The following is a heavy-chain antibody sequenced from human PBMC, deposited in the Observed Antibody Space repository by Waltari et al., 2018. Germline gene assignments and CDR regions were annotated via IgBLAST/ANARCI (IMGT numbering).Heavy chain of an antibody. V-gene: IGHV3-7*01. CDR3: ARATNHAFDN. CDR2: IKEDGSAQ. J-gene: IGHJ4*02. Sequence: EVQVVESGGGLVQPGGSLRLYCAPSGFASSSSWISWLRQAPGQGLEWVANIKEDGSAQYYLDSVRGRFTISRDNTKNSLFLQMNSLRAEDTAVYFCARATNHAFDNWGQGTLVTVSS. CDR1: GFASSSSW.